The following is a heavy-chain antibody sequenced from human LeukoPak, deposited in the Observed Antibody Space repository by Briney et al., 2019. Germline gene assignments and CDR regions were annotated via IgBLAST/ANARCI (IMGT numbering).Heavy chain of an antibody. V-gene: IGHV4-4*09. CDR2: TYTSGST. D-gene: IGHD3-9*01. Sequence: PSENLSLTCTVSGCSISSYYWGWNRPPPGQELEWIMYTYTSGSTNDNHSLNSRVTISVDTSKSQFSLKLSSVTAADTAVYYCASLTRYYDILTGQWAGDYMDVWGKGTTVSVSS. CDR3: ASLTRYYDILTGQWAGDYMDV. CDR1: GCSISSYY. J-gene: IGHJ6*03.